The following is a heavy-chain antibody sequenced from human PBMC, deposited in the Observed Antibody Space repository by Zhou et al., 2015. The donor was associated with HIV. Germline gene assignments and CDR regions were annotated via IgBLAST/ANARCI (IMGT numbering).Heavy chain of an antibody. V-gene: IGHV1-69*01. Sequence: LMQSGTEVTKPGSSVKVSCKASGGTFSGSDVSWVRQAPGQGLEWMGGITPILGTTNYAQKFQGRVTITADESTNTAYMDLSSLRSDDTAVYYCARDPYRPRGSGNYYYAMDVWGQGTTVTVSS. J-gene: IGHJ6*02. D-gene: IGHD3-10*01. CDR1: GGTFSGSD. CDR2: ITPILGTT. CDR3: ARDPYRPRGSGNYYYAMDV.